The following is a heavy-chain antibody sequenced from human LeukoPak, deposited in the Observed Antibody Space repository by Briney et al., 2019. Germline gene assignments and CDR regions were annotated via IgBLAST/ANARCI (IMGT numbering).Heavy chain of an antibody. D-gene: IGHD3-22*01. CDR2: INPNSGGT. J-gene: IGHJ3*02. Sequence: GASVKVSCKASGYTFTGYYMHWVRQAPGQGLEWMGWINPNSGGTNYAQKFQGRVTMTRDTSISTAYMELSRLRPDDTAVYYCAREDTMIVVVTKPNAFDIWGQGTMVTVSS. CDR1: GYTFTGYY. V-gene: IGHV1-2*02. CDR3: AREDTMIVVVTKPNAFDI.